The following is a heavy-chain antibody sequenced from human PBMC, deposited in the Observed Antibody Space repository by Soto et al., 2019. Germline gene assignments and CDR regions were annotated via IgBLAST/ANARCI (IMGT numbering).Heavy chain of an antibody. D-gene: IGHD1-26*01. J-gene: IGHJ6*02. CDR1: GGTFSSYA. Sequence: GASVKVSCKASGGTFSSYAISWVRQAPGQGLEWMGGIIPIFGTASYAQKFQGRVTITADESTSTAYMELSSLRSEDTAVYYCARSIVRSNSDYYYYYYGMDVWGQGTTVTVSS. CDR2: IIPIFGTA. V-gene: IGHV1-69*13. CDR3: ARSIVRSNSDYYYYYYGMDV.